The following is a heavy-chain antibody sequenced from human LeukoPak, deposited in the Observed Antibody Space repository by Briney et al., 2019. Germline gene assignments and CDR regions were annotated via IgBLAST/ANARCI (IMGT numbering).Heavy chain of an antibody. Sequence: PSETLSLTCTVSGGSISSSSYYWGWIRQPPGKGLEWIGSIYYSGSTYYNPSLKSRVTISVDTSKNQFSLKLSSVTAADTAVYYCARRSGITIFGVVPFDYWGQGTLVTVSS. J-gene: IGHJ4*02. CDR1: GGSISSSSYY. V-gene: IGHV4-39*01. CDR3: ARRSGITIFGVVPFDY. D-gene: IGHD3-3*01. CDR2: IYYSGST.